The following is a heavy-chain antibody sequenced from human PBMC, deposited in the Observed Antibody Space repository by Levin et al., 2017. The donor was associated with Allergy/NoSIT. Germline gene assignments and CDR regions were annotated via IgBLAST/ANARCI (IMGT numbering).Heavy chain of an antibody. CDR3: ARQGSYAFDI. CDR2: IKPDGSVK. CDR1: GFTCGDYW. Sequence: GGSLRLSCAASGFTCGDYWMSWVRQAPGKGLEWVGNIKPDGSVKQYVDSLKGRFTISRDNAKNSVHLLMGSLRAEDTAVYYCARQGSYAFDIWCQGTVVAVSS. V-gene: IGHV3-7*01. J-gene: IGHJ3*02.